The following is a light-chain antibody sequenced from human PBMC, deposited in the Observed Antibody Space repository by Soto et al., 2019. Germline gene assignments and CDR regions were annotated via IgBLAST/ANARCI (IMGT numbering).Light chain of an antibody. J-gene: IGKJ2*01. CDR2: AAA. CDR3: QQYGYSPPT. V-gene: IGKV3-20*01. CDR1: QSVSSTF. Sequence: ENVLTQSPGTLSLSPGEIATLSCRASQSVSSTFFAWYQQKPGQALRLLLYAAASRAAGIPDRFSGSGSGTDFTLTISRLEPEDFAVYYCQQYGYSPPTFGQGTKLEI.